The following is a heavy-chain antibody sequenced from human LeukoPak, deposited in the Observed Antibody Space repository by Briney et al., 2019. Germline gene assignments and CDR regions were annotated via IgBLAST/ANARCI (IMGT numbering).Heavy chain of an antibody. CDR2: INSDGSTI. Sequence: GGSLRLSCAASGFTFSNSWMYWVRQAPGKGLVWVSRINSDGSTIEYADSVKGRFTISRDNAKNTLFLQMNSLRVEDTAVYYCAKSEENYYFYGMDVWGQGTTVTVSS. J-gene: IGHJ6*02. CDR1: GFTFSNSW. CDR3: AKSEENYYFYGMDV. V-gene: IGHV3-74*03.